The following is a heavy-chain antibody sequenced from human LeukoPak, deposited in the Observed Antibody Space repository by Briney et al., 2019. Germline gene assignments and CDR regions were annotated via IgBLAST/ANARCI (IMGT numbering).Heavy chain of an antibody. CDR3: AREVPTVGDILTGYYNGWFDP. J-gene: IGHJ5*02. D-gene: IGHD3-9*01. V-gene: IGHV4-34*12. CDR2: IIHNRGTGRGST. Sequence: PSETLSLTCAVYGGSFSGNYWSWIRQAPGKGLEWIGEIIHNRGTGRGSTSYNPSLQSRVTISVDTSKNQFSLRLNAVTAADTAVYYCAREVPTVGDILTGYYNGWFDPWGQGTLVTVSS. CDR1: GGSFSGNY.